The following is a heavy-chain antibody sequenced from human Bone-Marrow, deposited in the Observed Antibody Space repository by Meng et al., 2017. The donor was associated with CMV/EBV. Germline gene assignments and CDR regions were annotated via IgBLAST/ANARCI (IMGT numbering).Heavy chain of an antibody. CDR2: ISAYNGNT. D-gene: IGHD3-10*01. J-gene: IGHJ6*02. CDR3: ARERRRVTYYYGSGNPVGSYYGMDV. CDR1: GYTFTSYG. V-gene: IGHV1-18*01. Sequence: ASVKVSCKASGYTFTSYGISWVRQAPGQGLEWMGWISAYNGNTNYAQKLRGRVTMTTDTSTSTAYMELRSLRSDDTAVYYCARERRRVTYYYGSGNPVGSYYGMDVWGQGTTVTVSS.